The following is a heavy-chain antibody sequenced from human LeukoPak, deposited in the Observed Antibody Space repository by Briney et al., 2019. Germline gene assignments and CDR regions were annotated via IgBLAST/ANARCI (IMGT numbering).Heavy chain of an antibody. CDR1: GYTFTSYG. D-gene: IGHD6-13*01. V-gene: IGHV1-18*01. J-gene: IGHJ6*02. CDR2: ISAHNGNT. CDR3: ARVRSIAAADYYGMDV. Sequence: ASVKVSCKASGYTFTSYGISWVRQAPGQGLEWMGWISAHNGNTNYAQKLQGRVTMTTDTSTSTAYMELRSLRSDDTAVYYCARVRSIAAADYYGMDVWGQGTTVTVSS.